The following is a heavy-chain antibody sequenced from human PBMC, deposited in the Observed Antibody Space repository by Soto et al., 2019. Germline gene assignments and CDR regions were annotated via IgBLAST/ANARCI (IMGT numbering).Heavy chain of an antibody. CDR2: ISAYNGNT. D-gene: IGHD3-3*01. CDR1: GYTFTSYG. J-gene: IGHJ5*02. CDR3: ARGSAYYDFWSGYYATPGDYNWFDP. V-gene: IGHV1-18*01. Sequence: ASVKVSCKASGYTFTSYGISWVRQAPGQGLEWMGWISAYNGNTNYAQKLQGRVTMTTDTSTSTAYMELRSLRSDDTAVYYCARGSAYYDFWSGYYATPGDYNWFDPWGQGTLVTVSS.